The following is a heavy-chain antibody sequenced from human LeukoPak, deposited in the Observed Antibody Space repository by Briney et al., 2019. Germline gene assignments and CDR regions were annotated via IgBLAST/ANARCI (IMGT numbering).Heavy chain of an antibody. V-gene: IGHV3-30*18. D-gene: IGHD3-10*01. Sequence: GGSLRLSCAASGFTFSSYGMHWVRQAPGKGLEWVAVISHDGTNRFYADSVKGRFTISRDNFKNTLYLQMNSLRADDTAVYYCAKAPYQYASGSPNWFDPWGQGTLVTVSS. CDR1: GFTFSSYG. CDR3: AKAPYQYASGSPNWFDP. CDR2: ISHDGTNR. J-gene: IGHJ5*02.